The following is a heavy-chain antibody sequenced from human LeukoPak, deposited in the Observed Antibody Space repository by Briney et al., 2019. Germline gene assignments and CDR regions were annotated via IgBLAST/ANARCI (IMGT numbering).Heavy chain of an antibody. V-gene: IGHV3-30*18. CDR3: AKDPHDYGDYIDY. D-gene: IGHD4-17*01. CDR1: GFTFSSYG. Sequence: TGGSLRLPCAASGFTFSSYGMHWVRQAPGKGLEWVAVISYDGSNKYYADSVKGRFTISRDNSKNTPYLQMNSLRAEDTAVYYCAKDPHDYGDYIDYWGQGTLVTVSS. J-gene: IGHJ4*02. CDR2: ISYDGSNK.